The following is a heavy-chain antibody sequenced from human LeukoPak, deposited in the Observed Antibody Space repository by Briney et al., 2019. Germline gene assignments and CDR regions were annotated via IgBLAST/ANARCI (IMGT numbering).Heavy chain of an antibody. CDR3: ARRVGYYGSGKYFYYMDV. CDR1: GFIFSSYA. V-gene: IGHV3-64*01. J-gene: IGHJ6*03. D-gene: IGHD3-10*01. Sequence: GGSLRLSCATSGFIFSSYAMHWVRQAPGKGLEYVSAISSNGGNTNYANFVKGRFTISRDNSKNTLYLQMGSLRAEDMAVYYCARRVGYYGSGKYFYYMDVWGKGTTLTVSS. CDR2: ISSNGGNT.